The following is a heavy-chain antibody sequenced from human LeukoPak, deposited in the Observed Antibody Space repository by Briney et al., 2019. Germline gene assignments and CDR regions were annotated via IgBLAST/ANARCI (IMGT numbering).Heavy chain of an antibody. D-gene: IGHD3-9*01. CDR1: GGSISSYY. J-gene: IGHJ6*03. CDR2: IYYSGST. CDR3: ARLRLRYFDWLPFDYYMDV. Sequence: SETLSLTCTVSGGSISSYYWSWIRQPPGKGLEWIGYIYYSGSTNYNPSLKSRVTISVDTSKNQFSLKLSSVTAADTAVYYCARLRLRYFDWLPFDYYMDVWGKGTTVTVPS. V-gene: IGHV4-59*08.